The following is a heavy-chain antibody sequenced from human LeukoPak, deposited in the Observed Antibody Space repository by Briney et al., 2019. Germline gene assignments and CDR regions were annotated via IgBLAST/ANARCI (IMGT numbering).Heavy chain of an antibody. CDR1: GGSFGGFY. CDR3: ASDSRSSISYY. CDR2: INHSGGI. V-gene: IGHV4-34*01. D-gene: IGHD2-2*01. J-gene: IGHJ4*02. Sequence: SETLSLTCAAYGGSFGGFYWTWTRQSPDKGLEWIGEINHSGGINYNPSLKSRATISLDTSKNQFSPKLSSVTATDTALYYCASDSRSSISYYWGQGTLVTVSS.